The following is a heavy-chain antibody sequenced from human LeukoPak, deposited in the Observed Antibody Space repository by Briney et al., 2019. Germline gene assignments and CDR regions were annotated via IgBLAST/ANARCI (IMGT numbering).Heavy chain of an antibody. Sequence: PSETLSLTRTVSGGSISSYYWSWIRQPAGKGLEWIGRIYTSGSTNYNPSLKSRVTISVDKSKNQFSLKLSSVTAADTAVYYCARDLGIAAAAGGFDPWGQGTLVTVSS. V-gene: IGHV4-4*07. J-gene: IGHJ5*02. CDR2: IYTSGST. CDR3: ARDLGIAAAAGGFDP. CDR1: GGSISSYY. D-gene: IGHD6-13*01.